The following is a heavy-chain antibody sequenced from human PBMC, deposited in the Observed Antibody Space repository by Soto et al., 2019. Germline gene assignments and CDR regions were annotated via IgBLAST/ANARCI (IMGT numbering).Heavy chain of an antibody. CDR1: GGTFSSYA. V-gene: IGHV1-69*01. D-gene: IGHD5-12*01. J-gene: IGHJ4*02. CDR2: IIPIFGTA. Sequence: QVQLVQSGAEVKKPGSSVKVSCKASGGTFSSYAISWVRQAPGQGLEWMGGIIPIFGTANYAQKFQGRVTITADESTSTADRELSSLRSEDTAVYYCAREENIVATTVPYFDYWGQGTLVTVSS. CDR3: AREENIVATTVPYFDY.